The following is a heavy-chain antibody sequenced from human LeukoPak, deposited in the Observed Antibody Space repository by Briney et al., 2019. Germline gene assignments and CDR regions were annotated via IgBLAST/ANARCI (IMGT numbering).Heavy chain of an antibody. J-gene: IGHJ4*02. CDR2: IQNDGSDK. Sequence: PGGSLRLSCAASGINFRSSGMHWVRQVPGKGLEWVTFIQNDGSDKSYAASVKGRFTISRDNSKNTVYLHMNSLRADDTALYYCAREGGRAAAGRFDYWGQGTLVTVSS. D-gene: IGHD6-13*01. CDR1: GINFRSSG. CDR3: AREGGRAAAGRFDY. V-gene: IGHV3-30*02.